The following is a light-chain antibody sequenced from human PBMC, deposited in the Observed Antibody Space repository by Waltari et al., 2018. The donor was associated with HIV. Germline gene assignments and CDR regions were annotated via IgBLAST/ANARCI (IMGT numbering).Light chain of an antibody. V-gene: IGLV1-47*01. J-gene: IGLJ2*01. Sequence: QSVLTQPPSASGTPGQRITISCSGSSSKIGNNYVHWYQHLPGTAPKLLIYRNNRRASGVPDRSSGSKSGTSASLAISGLRSEDEADYYCVTWADRSSGPVVFGGGTKVTVL. CDR3: VTWADRSSGPVV. CDR1: SSKIGNNY. CDR2: RNN.